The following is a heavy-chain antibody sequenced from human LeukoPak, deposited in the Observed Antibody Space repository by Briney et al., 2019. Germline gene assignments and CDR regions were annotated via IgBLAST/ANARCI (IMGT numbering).Heavy chain of an antibody. V-gene: IGHV4-59*08. J-gene: IGHJ4*02. Sequence: SETLSLTCTVSGGSISSYYWSWIRQPPGKGLEWIGYIYYSGSTNYNPPLKSRVTISVDTSKNQFSLKLSSVTAADTAVYYCARRGGGDVLFDYWGQGTLVTVSS. CDR1: GGSISSYY. CDR2: IYYSGST. CDR3: ARRGGGDVLFDY. D-gene: IGHD2-21*02.